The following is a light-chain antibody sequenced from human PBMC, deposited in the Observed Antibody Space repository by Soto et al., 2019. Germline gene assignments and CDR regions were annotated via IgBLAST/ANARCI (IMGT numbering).Light chain of an antibody. V-gene: IGKV3-20*01. CDR3: QQYGSSSIT. CDR2: GAS. J-gene: IGKJ5*01. Sequence: EIVLTQSPGTLSLSPGERATLSCRASQSVSNNYLAWYKHKPGQAPRLLIYGASSRATGIPDRFSGSGSGTDFTLTISRLEPEDFAVYYCQQYGSSSITFGQGTRLEIK. CDR1: QSVSNNY.